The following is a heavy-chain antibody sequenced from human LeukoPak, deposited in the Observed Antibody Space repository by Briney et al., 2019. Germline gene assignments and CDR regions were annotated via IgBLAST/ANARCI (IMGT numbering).Heavy chain of an antibody. V-gene: IGHV3-11*04. CDR3: TTSPDAFDI. CDR2: ISSSGSTI. D-gene: IGHD1-26*01. J-gene: IGHJ3*02. Sequence: GGSLRLSCAAFGFTSSDYYMSWVRQAPGKGLEWVSYISSSGSTIYYADSVKGRFTISRDNAKNSLYLQMNSLRAEDTAVYYCTTSPDAFDIWGQGTMVTVSS. CDR1: GFTSSDYY.